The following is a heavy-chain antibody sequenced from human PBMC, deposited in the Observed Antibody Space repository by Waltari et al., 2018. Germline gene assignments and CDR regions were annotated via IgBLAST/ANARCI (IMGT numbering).Heavy chain of an antibody. J-gene: IGHJ4*02. V-gene: IGHV3-48*02. CDR2: ISTGGSTI. Sequence: EVQLIESGGALVQPGGSLRLSCPASGFGFSNFSLNWVRQAPGKGLEWIAYISTGGSTIYYADSVKGRFTISRDNAKSSLYLQMNGLTDEDTAIYYCTPLDYWGRGALVTVSS. CDR1: GFGFSNFS. CDR3: TPLDY.